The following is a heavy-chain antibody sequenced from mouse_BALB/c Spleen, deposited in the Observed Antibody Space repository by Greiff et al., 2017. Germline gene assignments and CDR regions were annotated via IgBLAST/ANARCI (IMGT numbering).Heavy chain of an antibody. Sequence: EVKLVESGGGLVKPGGSLKLSCAASGFTFSSYAMSWVRQTPEKRLEWVASISSGGSTYYPDSVKGRFTISRDNARNILYLQMSSLRSEDTAMYYCARGGYYDGYPYYYAMDYWGQGTSVTVSS. CDR2: ISSGGST. V-gene: IGHV5-6-5*01. D-gene: IGHD2-3*01. CDR3: ARGGYYDGYPYYYAMDY. CDR1: GFTFSSYA. J-gene: IGHJ4*01.